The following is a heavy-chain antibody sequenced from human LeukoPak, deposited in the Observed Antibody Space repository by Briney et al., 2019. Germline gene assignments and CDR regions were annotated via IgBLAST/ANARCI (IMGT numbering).Heavy chain of an antibody. J-gene: IGHJ6*03. Sequence: ASVKVSCKVSGYTLTELSMHWVRQAPGKGLEWMGGFDPEDGETIYAQKFQGRVTMTEDTSTDTAYMELSSLRSEDTAVYYCATSLPRGGSPYYYHYYMDVWGKGTTVTVSS. D-gene: IGHD2-15*01. CDR1: GYTLTELS. CDR2: FDPEDGET. CDR3: ATSLPRGGSPYYYHYYMDV. V-gene: IGHV1-24*01.